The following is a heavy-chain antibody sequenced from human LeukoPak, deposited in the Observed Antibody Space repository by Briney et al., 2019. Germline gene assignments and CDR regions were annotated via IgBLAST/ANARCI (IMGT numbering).Heavy chain of an antibody. J-gene: IGHJ4*02. CDR3: ARDQGSSSFDY. D-gene: IGHD6-13*01. Sequence: GASVKVSCKASGYTFTGYYIHWVRQAPGQGLEWMGWINPNSGGTNYAQKFQGRVTMTRDTSISTAYMALSRLRSDDTAVYYCARDQGSSSFDYWGQGTLVTVSS. CDR2: INPNSGGT. V-gene: IGHV1-2*02. CDR1: GYTFTGYY.